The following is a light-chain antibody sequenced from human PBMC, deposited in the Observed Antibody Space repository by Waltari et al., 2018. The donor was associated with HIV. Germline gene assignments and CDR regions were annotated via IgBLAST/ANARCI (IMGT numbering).Light chain of an antibody. CDR1: SSNIGAGYD. CDR3: QSYDSSLRV. Sequence: QSVLTQPPSVSGAPGQRVTISCTGSSSNIGAGYDVHWYQQLPGTAPKLLIYDNINRPSGVPDRFSGSNSGTSASLAITGLQAEDEADYYCQSYDSSLRVFGGGTKLTVL. J-gene: IGLJ3*02. V-gene: IGLV1-40*01. CDR2: DNI.